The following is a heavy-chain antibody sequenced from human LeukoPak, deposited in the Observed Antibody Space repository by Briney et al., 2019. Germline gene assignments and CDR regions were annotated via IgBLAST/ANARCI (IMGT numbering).Heavy chain of an antibody. J-gene: IGHJ4*02. CDR1: GGSISSYY. V-gene: IGHV4-59*01. D-gene: IGHD2/OR15-2a*01. Sequence: SETLSLTCTVSGGSISSYYWSWIRQPPGKGLEWIGYIYYSGSTNYNPSLKSRVTISVDTSKNQFSLKLSSVTAADTAVYYCARLVQPTSLGWYFDYWGQGTPVTVSS. CDR3: ARLVQPTSLGWYFDY. CDR2: IYYSGST.